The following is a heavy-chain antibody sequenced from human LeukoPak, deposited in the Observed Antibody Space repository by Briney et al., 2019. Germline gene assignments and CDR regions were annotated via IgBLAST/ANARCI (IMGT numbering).Heavy chain of an antibody. D-gene: IGHD6-13*01. CDR3: ARDIAAAGILSTTYYYYGMDV. V-gene: IGHV4-39*02. J-gene: IGHJ6*02. CDR1: GGSISSSSYY. CDR2: IYYSGST. Sequence: SETLSLTCTVSGGSISSSSYYWGWIRQPPGKGLEWFGSIYYSGSTYYNPSLKSRVTISVDASKNQFSLKLSSVTAADTAVYYCARDIAAAGILSTTYYYYGMDVWGQGTTVTVSS.